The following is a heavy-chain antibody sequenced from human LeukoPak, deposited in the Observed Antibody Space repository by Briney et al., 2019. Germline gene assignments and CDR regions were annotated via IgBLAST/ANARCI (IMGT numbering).Heavy chain of an antibody. V-gene: IGHV3-30*03. Sequence: SLRLSCAASGFTFSSYGMHWVRQAPGKGLEWVAVISYDGSNIYYADSVKGRFTISRDNSKNTLYLQMNSLRAEDTAVYSCASSLWFGELFFDIDYWGQGTLVTVSS. CDR3: ASSLWFGELFFDIDY. CDR1: GFTFSSYG. J-gene: IGHJ4*02. D-gene: IGHD3-10*01. CDR2: ISYDGSNI.